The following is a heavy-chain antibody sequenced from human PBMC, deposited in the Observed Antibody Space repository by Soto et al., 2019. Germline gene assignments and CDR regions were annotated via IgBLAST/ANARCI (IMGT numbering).Heavy chain of an antibody. CDR2: ISYDGSNK. CDR3: AKDYGAGVTTWDYYYYGMDV. D-gene: IGHD4-17*01. V-gene: IGHV3-30*18. Sequence: GGSLRLSCAASGFTFSSYGMHWVRQAPGKGLEWVAVISYDGSNKYYADSVKGRFTISRDNSKNTLYLQMNSLRAEDTAVYYCAKDYGAGVTTWDYYYYGMDVWGQGTTVTVSS. J-gene: IGHJ6*02. CDR1: GFTFSSYG.